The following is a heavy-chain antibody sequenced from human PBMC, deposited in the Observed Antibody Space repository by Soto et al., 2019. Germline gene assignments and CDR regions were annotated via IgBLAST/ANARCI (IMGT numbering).Heavy chain of an antibody. Sequence: PGGSLRLSCAASGFTFSSYGMHWVRQAPGKGLEWVAVISYDGSNKYYADSVKGRFTISRDNSKNTLYLQMNSLRAEDTAVYYCAKSPLLVPSLGYYYMDVWGKGTTVTVSS. D-gene: IGHD2-2*01. V-gene: IGHV3-30*18. CDR3: AKSPLLVPSLGYYYMDV. CDR1: GFTFSSYG. CDR2: ISYDGSNK. J-gene: IGHJ6*03.